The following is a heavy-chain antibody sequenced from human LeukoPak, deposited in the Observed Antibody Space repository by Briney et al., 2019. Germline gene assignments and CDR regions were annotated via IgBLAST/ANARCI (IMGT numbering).Heavy chain of an antibody. V-gene: IGHV4-34*01. D-gene: IGHD4-23*01. J-gene: IGHJ3*02. CDR2: INHSGST. CDR3: ARDKLLGAFDI. Sequence: SETLSLTCAVYGGSFSGYYWSWIRQPPGKGLEWIGEINHSGSTNYNPSLKSRVTISVDTSKNQFSLKLSSVTAADTAVYYCARDKLLGAFDIWGQGTMVTVSS. CDR1: GGSFSGYY.